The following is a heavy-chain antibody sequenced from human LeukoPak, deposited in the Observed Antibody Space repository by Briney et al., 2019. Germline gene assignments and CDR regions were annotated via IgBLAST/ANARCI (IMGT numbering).Heavy chain of an antibody. CDR2: TIPIHGIA. D-gene: IGHD1-26*01. Sequence: GASVTVSCKASAGTFSSYAISWLRQAPGQGLEWMGRTIPIHGIANYEQKFQGRVTITADKSTSTASMELSSLRSEDTAVYYCARDPLDTGEGSLPRAYYYYGMDVWGQGTTVTVSS. J-gene: IGHJ6*02. CDR3: ARDPLDTGEGSLPRAYYYYGMDV. CDR1: AGTFSSYA. V-gene: IGHV1-69*04.